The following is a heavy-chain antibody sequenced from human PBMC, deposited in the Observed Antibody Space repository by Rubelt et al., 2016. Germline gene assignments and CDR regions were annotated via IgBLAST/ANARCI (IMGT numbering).Heavy chain of an antibody. Sequence: QVQLVQSGAEVKKPGSSVKVSCKASGGTSRTYSISWVRQAPGHGLEWMGRIIPILGVANYAQKFQGRVRITADKSTSTAYMGLSSLTSEDTAVYYCASRYCSTTSCYHFDYWGQGTLVTVSS. CDR3: ASRYCSTTSCYHFDY. D-gene: IGHD2-2*01. CDR1: GGTSRTYS. J-gene: IGHJ4*02. CDR2: IIPILGVA. V-gene: IGHV1-69*04.